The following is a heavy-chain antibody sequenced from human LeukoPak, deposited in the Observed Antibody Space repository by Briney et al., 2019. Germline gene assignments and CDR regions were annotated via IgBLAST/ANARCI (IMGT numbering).Heavy chain of an antibody. D-gene: IGHD4-17*01. Sequence: GGSLRLSCAASGFTFSSYSMSWVRQAPGKGLEWVSSISSSSSYIYYADSVKGRFTISRDNAKNSLYLQMNSLRAEDTAVYYCARDGVTVTKNFDYWGQGTLVTVSS. J-gene: IGHJ4*02. CDR1: GFTFSSYS. CDR3: ARDGVTVTKNFDY. V-gene: IGHV3-21*01. CDR2: ISSSSSYI.